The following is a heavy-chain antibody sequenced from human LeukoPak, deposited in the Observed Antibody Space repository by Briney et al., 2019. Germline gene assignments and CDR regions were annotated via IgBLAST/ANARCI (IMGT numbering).Heavy chain of an antibody. CDR1: GFTFNNSW. CDR3: ARDWEATVSFLDY. J-gene: IGHJ4*02. V-gene: IGHV3-74*01. Sequence: GGSLRLSCAASGFTFNNSWMHWVRQAPGKGLLWVSRINSDGSSTSYADSVKGRFTISRDNAKNSLYLQMNSLRAEDTAVYYCARDWEATVSFLDYWGQGTLVTVSS. CDR2: INSDGSST. D-gene: IGHD4-17*01.